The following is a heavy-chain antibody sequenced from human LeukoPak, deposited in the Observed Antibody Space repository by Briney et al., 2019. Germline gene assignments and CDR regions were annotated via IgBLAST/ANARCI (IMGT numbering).Heavy chain of an antibody. V-gene: IGHV3-30*02. CDR1: GFTFSSYG. D-gene: IGHD6-13*01. CDR2: IWYGGSNK. Sequence: PGGSLRLSCAASGFTFSSYGMHWVRQAPGKGLEWVAVIWYGGSNKYYADSVKGRFTISRDNSKNTLYLQMNSLRAEDTAVYYCAKAGRQQLVPSYYYYYMDVWGKGTTVTVSS. CDR3: AKAGRQQLVPSYYYYYMDV. J-gene: IGHJ6*03.